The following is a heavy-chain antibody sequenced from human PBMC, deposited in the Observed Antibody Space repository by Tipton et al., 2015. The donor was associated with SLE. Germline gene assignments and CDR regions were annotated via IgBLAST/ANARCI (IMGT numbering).Heavy chain of an antibody. D-gene: IGHD5-24*01. CDR2: IKQDGGEI. CDR3: ASRTTIWDFQH. Sequence: SLRLSCAASGFTFSTYWMSWVRQAPGKGLEWVANIKQDGGEIYYVDSVKGRFTISRDNAKNSLYLQMNSLRAEDTAVYYCASRTTIWDFQHWGQGTLVTVSS. J-gene: IGHJ1*01. CDR1: GFTFSTYW. V-gene: IGHV3-7*01.